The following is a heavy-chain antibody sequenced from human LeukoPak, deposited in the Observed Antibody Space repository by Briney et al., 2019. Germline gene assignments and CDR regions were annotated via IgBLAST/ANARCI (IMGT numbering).Heavy chain of an antibody. Sequence: PGGSLRLSCAASGFTFSSYEMNWVRQAPGKGLEWVSYISSSGSTIYYADSVKGRFTISRDNAKSSLYLQMNSLRAEDTAVYYCARGDSTIFGVVIRQSDYWGQGTLVTVSS. CDR1: GFTFSSYE. J-gene: IGHJ4*02. D-gene: IGHD3-3*01. V-gene: IGHV3-48*03. CDR3: ARGDSTIFGVVIRQSDY. CDR2: ISSSGSTI.